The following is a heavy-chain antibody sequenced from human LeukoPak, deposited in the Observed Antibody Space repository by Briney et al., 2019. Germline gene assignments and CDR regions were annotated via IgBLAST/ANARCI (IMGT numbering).Heavy chain of an antibody. J-gene: IGHJ6*02. CDR2: TYSGGST. V-gene: IGHV3-66*01. CDR3: ARDLGYYYGMDV. CDR1: GFTVSSNY. Sequence: GGSLRLSYAASGFTVSSNYMSWVRQAPGKGLEWVSVTYSGGSTYYADSVKGRFTISRDNSKNTLYLQMNSLRAEDTAVYYCARDLGYYYGMDVWGQGTTVTVSS. D-gene: IGHD7-27*01.